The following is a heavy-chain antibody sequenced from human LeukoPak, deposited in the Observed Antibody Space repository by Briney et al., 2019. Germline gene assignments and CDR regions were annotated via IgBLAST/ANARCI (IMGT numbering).Heavy chain of an antibody. D-gene: IGHD3-10*01. Sequence: GGSLRLSCAASGFTFSSYWMSWVRQAPGKGLEWVANIKQDGSKKYYVDSVKGRFTISRDSAKNSLYLQMNSLRAEDTAVYYCARDFYYGSGSYGPLVYYYYMDVWGKGTTVTISS. CDR1: GFTFSSYW. J-gene: IGHJ6*03. V-gene: IGHV3-7*01. CDR3: ARDFYYGSGSYGPLVYYYYMDV. CDR2: IKQDGSKK.